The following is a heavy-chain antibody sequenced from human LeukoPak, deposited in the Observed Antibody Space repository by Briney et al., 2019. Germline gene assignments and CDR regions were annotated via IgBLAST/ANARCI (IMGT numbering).Heavy chain of an antibody. CDR2: IYYSGST. V-gene: IGHV4-59*01. CDR1: GGSISNYY. D-gene: IGHD3-9*01. CDR3: ARVHYDILTGYYLDY. J-gene: IGHJ4*02. Sequence: ASETLSLTCTVSGGSISNYYWSWLRQPPGKGLEWIGYIYYSGSTNYNPSLKSRVTISVDTSKNQFSLKLRSVTAADTAMYYCARVHYDILTGYYLDYWGQGTLVIVSS.